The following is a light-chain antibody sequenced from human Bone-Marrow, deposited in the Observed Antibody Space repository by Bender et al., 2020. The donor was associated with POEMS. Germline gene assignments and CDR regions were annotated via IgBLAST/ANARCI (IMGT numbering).Light chain of an antibody. CDR3: CSYAGSSTPWV. CDR2: EVN. J-gene: IGLJ3*02. V-gene: IGLV2-23*02. Sequence: QSALTQPASVSGSPGQSITISCTGTSSDVGRYDLVSWYQQHPGKAPKLMILEVNKRPSGVSTRFSGSKSGNTASLTISGLQAEDEADYYCCSYAGSSTPWVFGGGTKLTVL. CDR1: SSDVGRYDL.